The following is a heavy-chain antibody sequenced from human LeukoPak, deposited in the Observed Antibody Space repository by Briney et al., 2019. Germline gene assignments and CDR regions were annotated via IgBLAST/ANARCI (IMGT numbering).Heavy chain of an antibody. CDR3: ARGKGETRSFDY. Sequence: SETLSLTCTVSGGSISSSSYYWGWIRQPPGKGLEWIGEINHSGSTNYNPSLKSRVTISVDTSKNQFSLKLSSVTAADTAVYYCARGKGETRSFDYWGQGTLVTVSS. V-gene: IGHV4-39*07. D-gene: IGHD3-16*01. J-gene: IGHJ4*02. CDR2: INHSGST. CDR1: GGSISSSSYY.